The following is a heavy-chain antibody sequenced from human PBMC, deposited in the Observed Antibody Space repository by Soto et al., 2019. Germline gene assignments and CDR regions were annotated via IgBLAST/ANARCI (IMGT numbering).Heavy chain of an antibody. J-gene: IGHJ6*02. Sequence: GGSLRLSCAASGFTFSNYGMHWVRQAPGKGLEWVAVIRYDGSNEYYADSVKGRFTIARDNSKNTLYLQMNSLGAEDTAAYYCARDDIPGRAVAIYGMDVWGQGTTVTVSS. CDR2: IRYDGSNE. CDR3: ARDDIPGRAVAIYGMDV. D-gene: IGHD6-19*01. V-gene: IGHV3-33*01. CDR1: GFTFSNYG.